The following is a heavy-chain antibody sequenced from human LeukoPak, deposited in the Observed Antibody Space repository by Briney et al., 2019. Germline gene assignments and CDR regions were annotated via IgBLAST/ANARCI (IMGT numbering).Heavy chain of an antibody. CDR2: ISYDGSNK. CDR1: GFVFSSYA. V-gene: IGHV3-30*18. CDR3: AKDRYSDYGGVDY. J-gene: IGHJ4*02. Sequence: GGSLRLSCGGSGFVFSSYAMHWVRQAPGKGLEWVAVISYDGSNKYYAESVRGRFTISRGNSRDTVYLQMNSLRAEDTAMYYCAKDRYSDYGGVDYWGQGTLVTVST. D-gene: IGHD4-11*01.